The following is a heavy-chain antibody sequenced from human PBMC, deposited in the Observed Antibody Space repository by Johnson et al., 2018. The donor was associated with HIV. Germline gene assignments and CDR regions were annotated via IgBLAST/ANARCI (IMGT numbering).Heavy chain of an antibody. CDR1: GFTFSDYY. V-gene: IGHV3-66*02. D-gene: IGHD2-21*02. CDR3: ARAPKQGFRDFAGGAFDV. Sequence: VQLVESGGGLVKPGGSLRLSCAASGFTFSDYYMSWIRQAPGKGLEWVSVIYSGGSTDYADSLKGRFTISRDNSKNTVYLQMNSLRVDDTALYYCARAPKQGFRDFAGGAFDVWGQGTMVTVSS. J-gene: IGHJ3*01. CDR2: IYSGGST.